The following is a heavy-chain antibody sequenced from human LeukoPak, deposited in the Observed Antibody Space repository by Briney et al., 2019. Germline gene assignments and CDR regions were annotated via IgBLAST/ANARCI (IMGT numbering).Heavy chain of an antibody. V-gene: IGHV3-30*03. Sequence: GGSLRLSCAASGFTFSSYGMHWVRQAPGKGLEWVAVISYDGSNKYYADSVKGRFTISRDNSKNTLYLQMNSLRAEDTAVYYCATPYYDSSGYYYGVLDYWGQGTLVTVSS. CDR2: ISYDGSNK. D-gene: IGHD3-22*01. CDR3: ATPYYDSSGYYYGVLDY. J-gene: IGHJ4*02. CDR1: GFTFSSYG.